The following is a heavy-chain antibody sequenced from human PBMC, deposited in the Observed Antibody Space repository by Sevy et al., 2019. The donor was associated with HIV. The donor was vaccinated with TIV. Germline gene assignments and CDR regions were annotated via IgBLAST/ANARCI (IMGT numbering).Heavy chain of an antibody. CDR3: ARDSPGPHDAFDI. CDR2: IKIDGSEK. V-gene: IGHV3-7*01. CDR1: GFTFSSYW. Sequence: GGSLTLSCAASGFTFSSYWMHWVRQAPGKGLEWVANIKIDGSEKHYVDSVEGRFTISRDNAKNSLYLQMNSLRAEDTAVYYCARDSPGPHDAFDIWGQGTMVTVSS. J-gene: IGHJ3*02.